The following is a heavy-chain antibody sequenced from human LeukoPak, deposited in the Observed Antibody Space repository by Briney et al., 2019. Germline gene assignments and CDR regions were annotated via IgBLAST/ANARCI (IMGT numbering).Heavy chain of an antibody. Sequence: SEPLSLTCTVSGGSISSGSYYWSWIRQPAGKGLEWIGRIFASGSSNYNPSLKSRVTISVDTSKNQFSLKLTSVTAADTAVYYCARDSRGGYYYFDYWGQGTLVTVSS. CDR3: ARDSRGGYYYFDY. D-gene: IGHD5-12*01. V-gene: IGHV4-61*02. CDR1: GGSISSGSYY. CDR2: IFASGSS. J-gene: IGHJ4*02.